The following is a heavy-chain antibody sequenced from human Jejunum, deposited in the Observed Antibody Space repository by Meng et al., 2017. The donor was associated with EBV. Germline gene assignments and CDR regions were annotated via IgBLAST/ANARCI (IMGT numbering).Heavy chain of an antibody. J-gene: IGHJ4*02. D-gene: IGHD4-17*01. CDR1: GGTTNTSICD. V-gene: IGHV4-39*05. CDR2: VCRSGS. Sequence: LGPEQAGPRLWRTPDTPSPTSPASGGTTNTSICDRGWTGRPQGKGLEWIGTVCRSGSNYNPSLKSRVTISVDTSKNQFSLKVNSVTAADTAVYYCVMGPDYAKCGYWGQGILVTVSS. CDR3: VMGPDYAKCGY.